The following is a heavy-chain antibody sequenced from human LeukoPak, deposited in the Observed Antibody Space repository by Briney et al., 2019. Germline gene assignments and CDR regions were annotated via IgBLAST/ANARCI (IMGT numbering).Heavy chain of an antibody. Sequence: GSLRLSCAASGFTFSSYSMNRVRQAPGKGLEWVSYISSSSSTIYYADSVKGRFTISRDNAKNSLYLQMNSLRAEDTAVYYCARGDYSNYPWNYWGQGTLVTVSS. CDR3: ARGDYSNYPWNY. D-gene: IGHD4-11*01. CDR1: GFTFSSYS. J-gene: IGHJ4*02. CDR2: ISSSSSTI. V-gene: IGHV3-48*01.